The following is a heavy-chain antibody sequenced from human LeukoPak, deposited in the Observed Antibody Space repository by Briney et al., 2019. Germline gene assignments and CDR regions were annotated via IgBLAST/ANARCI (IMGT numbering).Heavy chain of an antibody. Sequence: SVKVSCKASGGTFSSYATSWVRQAPGQGLEWMGGIIPIFGTANYAQKFQGRVTITTDECTSTAYMELSSLRSEDTAVYYCARAHLGIAARPGAFDIWGQGTMVTVSS. CDR1: GGTFSSYA. D-gene: IGHD6-6*01. CDR2: IIPIFGTA. V-gene: IGHV1-69*05. J-gene: IGHJ3*02. CDR3: ARAHLGIAARPGAFDI.